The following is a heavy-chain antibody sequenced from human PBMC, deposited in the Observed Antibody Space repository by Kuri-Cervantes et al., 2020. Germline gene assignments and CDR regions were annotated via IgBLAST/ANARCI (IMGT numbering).Heavy chain of an antibody. J-gene: IGHJ4*02. CDR3: TRIWTIFGVVYRWDY. CDR2: IRSKAYGGTT. V-gene: IGHV3-49*04. Sequence: GGSLRLSCAASGFIVNSNYMSWVRQSPGKGLEWVGFIRSKAYGGTTEYAAYVKGRFTISRDDSKSIAYLQMNSLKTEDTAVYYCTRIWTIFGVVYRWDYWGQGTLVTVSS. CDR1: GFIVNSNY. D-gene: IGHD3-3*01.